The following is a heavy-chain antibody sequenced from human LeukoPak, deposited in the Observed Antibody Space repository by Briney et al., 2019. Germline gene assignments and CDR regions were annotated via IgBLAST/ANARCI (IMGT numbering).Heavy chain of an antibody. V-gene: IGHV1-46*01. CDR3: ARADGSGGYTFGY. J-gene: IGHJ4*02. CDR1: GYTFTSYG. CDR2: INPSGGST. D-gene: IGHD3-10*01. Sequence: ASVKVSCKASGYTFTSYGISWVRQAPGQGLEWLGIINPSGGSTTYAQKFQGRVTMTSDTSTSTVYMNLSSLRSEDTAVYYCARADGSGGYTFGYWGQGTLVTVSS.